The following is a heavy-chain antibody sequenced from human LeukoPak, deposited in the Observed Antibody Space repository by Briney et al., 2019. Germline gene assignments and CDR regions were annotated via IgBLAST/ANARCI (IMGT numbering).Heavy chain of an antibody. Sequence: SVKVSCKASGGTFSRYAISWVRQAPGQGLEWMGGIIPIFGTANYAQKFQGRVTITADESTSTAYMELSSLRSEDTAVYYCARDPHDYGDYTFDYWGQGTLVTVSS. V-gene: IGHV1-69*01. CDR3: ARDPHDYGDYTFDY. CDR2: IIPIFGTA. CDR1: GGTFSRYA. D-gene: IGHD4-17*01. J-gene: IGHJ4*02.